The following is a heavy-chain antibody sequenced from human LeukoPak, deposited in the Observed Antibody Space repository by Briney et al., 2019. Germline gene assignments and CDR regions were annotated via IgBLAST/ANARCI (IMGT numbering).Heavy chain of an antibody. CDR2: IYYIGST. D-gene: IGHD1-26*01. V-gene: IGHV4-39*02. J-gene: IGHJ4*02. Sequence: PSETLSLTCTVSGGSISSSSYYWGWIRQPPGKGLEWIGSIYYIGSTYYNPSLKSRVTISVDTSNNHCSLKLSSVTAADTAVYYCARRGAEWELPYFDYWGQGTLVTVSS. CDR3: ARRGAEWELPYFDY. CDR1: GGSISSSSYY.